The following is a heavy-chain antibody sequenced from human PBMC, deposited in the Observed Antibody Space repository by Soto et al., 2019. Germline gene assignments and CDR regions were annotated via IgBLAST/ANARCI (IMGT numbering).Heavy chain of an antibody. D-gene: IGHD6-19*01. CDR2: INHSGST. V-gene: IGHV4-34*01. CDR3: ARGRAVAGSYYFDY. J-gene: IGHJ4*02. Sequence: LTCAVYGGSFSGYYWSWIRQPPGKGLEWIGEINHSGSTNYNPSLKSRVTISVDTSKNQFSLKLSSVTAADTAVYYCARGRAVAGSYYFDYWGQGTLVTVSS. CDR1: GGSFSGYY.